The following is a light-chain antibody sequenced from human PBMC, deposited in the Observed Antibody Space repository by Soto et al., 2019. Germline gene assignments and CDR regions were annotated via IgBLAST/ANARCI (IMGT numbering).Light chain of an antibody. J-gene: IGKJ1*01. Sequence: EIVLTQSPGTLSLSPGERATLSCRASQSVSSNYLAWYQQKPGHAPRPLIYGASSRATGIPDRFSGSGAGKEFTLTISKLEAEDFAVYYWQQDGYSPLTVGQGNKVEIK. CDR2: GAS. CDR3: QQDGYSPLT. CDR1: QSVSSNY. V-gene: IGKV3-20*01.